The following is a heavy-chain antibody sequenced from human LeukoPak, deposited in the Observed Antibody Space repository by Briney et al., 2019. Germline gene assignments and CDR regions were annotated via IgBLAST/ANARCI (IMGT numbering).Heavy chain of an antibody. V-gene: IGHV1-18*01. Sequence: ASVKVSCKASGGTFSSYAISWVRQAPGQGLEWMGWISAYNGNTNYAQKLQGRVTMTTDTSTSTAYMELRSLRSDDTAVYYCASSIAARPYWGQGTLVTVSS. CDR3: ASSIAARPY. CDR1: GGTFSSYA. D-gene: IGHD6-6*01. CDR2: ISAYNGNT. J-gene: IGHJ4*02.